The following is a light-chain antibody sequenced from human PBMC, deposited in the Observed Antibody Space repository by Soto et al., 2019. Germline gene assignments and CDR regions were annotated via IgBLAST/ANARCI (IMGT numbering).Light chain of an antibody. J-gene: IGKJ3*01. Sequence: EIVLTQSPATLSLSPGERATLSCRASQSVSSYLAWYQQKPGQAPRLLIYDASNRATGIPARFSGSGSGTDFTLTISSLETEDFAVYCCQQRSNWPPVLFTFGPGTKVDIK. V-gene: IGKV3-11*01. CDR2: DAS. CDR3: QQRSNWPPVLFT. CDR1: QSVSSY.